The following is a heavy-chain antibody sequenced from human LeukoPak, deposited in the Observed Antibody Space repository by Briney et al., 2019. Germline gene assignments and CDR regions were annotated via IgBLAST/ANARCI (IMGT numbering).Heavy chain of an antibody. CDR3: AKDIFVAVDFRAFDV. D-gene: IGHD6-19*01. CDR1: GFGFDDYA. J-gene: IGHJ3*01. CDR2: ITWNGGIR. V-gene: IGHV3-9*01. Sequence: QSGRSLRLSCVASGFGFDDYAMNWVRQAPGKGLEWVSGITWNGGIRGYAASVKGRFTISRDNAKKSLYLQMNSLRAEDTALYYCAKDIFVAVDFRAFDVWGQGTMVTVSS.